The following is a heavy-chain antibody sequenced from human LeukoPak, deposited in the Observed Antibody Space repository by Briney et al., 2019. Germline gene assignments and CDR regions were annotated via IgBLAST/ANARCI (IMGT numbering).Heavy chain of an antibody. D-gene: IGHD6-6*01. V-gene: IGHV6-1*01. CDR3: ARETSSSTWGFDY. CDR1: GDSVSSNSAA. Sequence: SQTLSLTCAISGDSVSSNSAAWNWIRQSPSRGLEWLGRTFYRSKWYNDYAASVKSRVTVNPDTSKNQFSLQLNSVTREDTAMYYCARETSSSTWGFDYWGQGTLVTVSS. CDR2: TFYRSKWYN. J-gene: IGHJ4*02.